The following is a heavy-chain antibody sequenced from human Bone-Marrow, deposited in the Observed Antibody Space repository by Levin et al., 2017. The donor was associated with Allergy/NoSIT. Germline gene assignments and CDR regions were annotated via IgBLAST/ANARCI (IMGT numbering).Heavy chain of an antibody. J-gene: IGHJ4*02. V-gene: IGHV4-30-4*01. D-gene: IGHD3-3*01. CDR2: IYYSGDT. CDR1: GDSINSGDYY. Sequence: PSETLSLTCTVSGDSINSGDYYWSWIRQSPGKGLEWIGYIYYSGDTNYNPSLESRVSISIDTSKKQFSLKLMSVTAADTAVYYCVRDRGFGVVTDMGTFDYWGQGTLVTVSS. CDR3: VRDRGFGVVTDMGTFDY.